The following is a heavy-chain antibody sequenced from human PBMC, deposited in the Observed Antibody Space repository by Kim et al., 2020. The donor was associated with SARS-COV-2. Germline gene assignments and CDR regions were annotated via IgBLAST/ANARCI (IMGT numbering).Heavy chain of an antibody. CDR3: ARLAYSWLDY. CDR2: IYYSGST. CDR1: GGSISSSSYY. J-gene: IGHJ4*02. V-gene: IGHV4-39*01. D-gene: IGHD5-18*01. Sequence: SETLSLTCTVSGGSISSSSYYWGWIRQPPGKGLEWIGSIYYSGSTYYNPSLKSRVTKSVDTSKNQFSLKLSSVTAADTAVYYCARLAYSWLDYWGQGTLVTVSS.